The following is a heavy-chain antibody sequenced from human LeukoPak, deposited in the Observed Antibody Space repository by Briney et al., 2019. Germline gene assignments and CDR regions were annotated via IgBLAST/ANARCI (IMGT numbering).Heavy chain of an antibody. CDR2: VYYSGTT. J-gene: IGHJ4*02. V-gene: IGHV4-39*07. CDR1: GGSISSSGYY. CDR3: ARDSFDPEAAAHFDY. Sequence: SETLSLTCSVSGGSISSSGYYWGWIRQPPGKGLEWIGSVYYSGTTYYNPSLKSRVTISVDTSKNQFSLRLSSVTAADTAVYYCARDSFDPEAAAHFDYWGQGTLVTVSS. D-gene: IGHD6-13*01.